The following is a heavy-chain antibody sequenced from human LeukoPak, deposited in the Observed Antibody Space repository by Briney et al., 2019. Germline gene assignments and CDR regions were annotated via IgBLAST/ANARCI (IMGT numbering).Heavy chain of an antibody. D-gene: IGHD3-22*01. V-gene: IGHV3-23*01. J-gene: IGHJ6*02. CDR3: ARGWGGDSSGYYLSYYYYGMDV. Sequence: GGSLRLSCAASGFTFSSYATSWVRQAPGKGLEWVSAITADGGSTYYAGSVKGRFTISRDNSKNTLYLQMNSLRAEDTAVYYCARGWGGDSSGYYLSYYYYGMDVWGQGTTVTVSS. CDR1: GFTFSSYA. CDR2: ITADGGST.